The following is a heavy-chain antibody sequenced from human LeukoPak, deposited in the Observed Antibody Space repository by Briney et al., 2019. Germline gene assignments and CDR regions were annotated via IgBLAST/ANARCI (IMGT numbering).Heavy chain of an antibody. V-gene: IGHV3-7*01. J-gene: IGHJ6*02. Sequence: GGSLRLSCAASGFTFSSYWMSWVRQAPGKGLEWVANVKQDGSDKYYVDSVKGRFTISRDNAKNSLYLQMNSLRAEDTAVYYCATDPIYYYGMDVWGQGTTVTVSS. CDR3: ATDPIYYYGMDV. CDR2: VKQDGSDK. CDR1: GFTFSSYW.